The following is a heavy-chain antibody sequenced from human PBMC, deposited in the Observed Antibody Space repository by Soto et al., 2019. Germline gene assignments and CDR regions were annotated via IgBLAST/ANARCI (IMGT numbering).Heavy chain of an antibody. Sequence: PGGSLRLSCAASGFTFSSYEMNWVRQAPGKGLEWVSYISSSGSTIYYADSVKGRFTISRDNAKNSLYLQMNSLRAEDTAVYYCARQDEYYYGMDVWGQGTRVTVSS. CDR3: ARQDEYYYGMDV. D-gene: IGHD2-15*01. V-gene: IGHV3-48*03. CDR1: GFTFSSYE. J-gene: IGHJ6*02. CDR2: ISSSGSTI.